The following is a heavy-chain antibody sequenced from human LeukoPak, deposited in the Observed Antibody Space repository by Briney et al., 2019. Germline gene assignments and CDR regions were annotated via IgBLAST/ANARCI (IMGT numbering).Heavy chain of an antibody. V-gene: IGHV4-30-2*02. CDR2: IYHSGST. CDR1: GGSISSGGYS. D-gene: IGHD3-3*01. J-gene: IGHJ5*02. CDR3: ARSYYDFWSALDP. Sequence: SKTLSLTCAVSGGSISSGGYSWSWIRQPPGKGLEWIGYIYHSGSTYYNPSLKSRVTISVDTSKNQFSLKLSSVTAADTAVYYCARSYYDFWSALDPWGQGTLATVSS.